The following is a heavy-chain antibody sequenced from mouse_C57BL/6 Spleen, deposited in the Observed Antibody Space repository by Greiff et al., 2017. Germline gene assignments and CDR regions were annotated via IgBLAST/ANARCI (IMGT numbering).Heavy chain of an antibody. J-gene: IGHJ1*03. CDR1: GFTFSDYG. V-gene: IGHV5-17*01. Sequence: EVKVVESGGGLVKPGGSLKLSCAASGFTFSDYGMHWVRQSPEKGLEWVAYISSGSSTIYYADTVKGRFTISRDNAKNTLFLQMTSLRSEDTAMYYCARNYYYGSSYYFDFWGTGTTVTVSS. CDR3: ARNYYYGSSYYFDF. CDR2: ISSGSSTI. D-gene: IGHD1-1*01.